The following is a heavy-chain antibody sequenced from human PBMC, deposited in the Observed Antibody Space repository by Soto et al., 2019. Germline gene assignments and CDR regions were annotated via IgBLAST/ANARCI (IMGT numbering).Heavy chain of an antibody. CDR1: GYTFTGYY. Sequence: ASVKVSCKASGYTFTGYYMHWVRQAPGQGLEWMGWINPNSGGTNYAQKFQGRVTMTRDTSISTAYMELSRLRSDDTAVYYCASIDFDVIVAVPAAMNYFQHWGQGTLVTVSS. CDR3: ASIDFDVIVAVPAAMNYFQH. V-gene: IGHV1-2*02. CDR2: INPNSGGT. D-gene: IGHD2-2*01. J-gene: IGHJ1*01.